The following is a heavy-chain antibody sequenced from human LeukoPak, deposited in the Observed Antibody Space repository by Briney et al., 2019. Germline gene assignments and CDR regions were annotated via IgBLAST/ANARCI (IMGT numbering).Heavy chain of an antibody. CDR2: IYTSGST. Sequence: SETLSLTCTVSGGSISSYYWSWIRQPAGKGLEWIGRIYTSGSTNYNPSLKSRVTMSVDTSKNQFSLKLSSVTAADTAVYYCARGGDSSGSIRSAFDIWGQGTMVTVSS. CDR3: ARGGDSSGSIRSAFDI. J-gene: IGHJ3*02. D-gene: IGHD3-22*01. V-gene: IGHV4-4*07. CDR1: GGSISSYY.